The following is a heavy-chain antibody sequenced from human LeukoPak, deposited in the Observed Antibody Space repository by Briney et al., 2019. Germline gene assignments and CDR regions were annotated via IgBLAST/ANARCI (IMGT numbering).Heavy chain of an antibody. V-gene: IGHV1-2*02. CDR1: GYTFTGYH. CDR2: INPNSGGT. Sequence: GASVKVSCKASGYTFTGYHMHWVRQAPGQGLEWMGWINPNSGGTNYAQKFQGRVTMTRDTSISTAYMELSRLRSDDTAVYYCARDPTYSGKEGWFDPWGQGTLVTVSS. J-gene: IGHJ5*02. D-gene: IGHD5-12*01. CDR3: ARDPTYSGKEGWFDP.